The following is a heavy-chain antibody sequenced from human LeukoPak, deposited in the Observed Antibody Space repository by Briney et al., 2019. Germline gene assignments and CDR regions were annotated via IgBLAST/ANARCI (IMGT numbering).Heavy chain of an antibody. CDR3: AKHISPDDFWSGYYYYGMDV. D-gene: IGHD3-3*01. CDR2: IGGSGGST. CDR1: GFTFSSYA. V-gene: IGHV3-23*01. Sequence: PGGSLRLSCAASGFTFSSYAMSWVRQAPGKGLEWVSAIGGSGGSTYYADSVKGRFTISRDNSKNTLYLQMNSLRAEDTAVYYCAKHISPDDFWSGYYYYGMDVWGQGTTVTVSS. J-gene: IGHJ6*02.